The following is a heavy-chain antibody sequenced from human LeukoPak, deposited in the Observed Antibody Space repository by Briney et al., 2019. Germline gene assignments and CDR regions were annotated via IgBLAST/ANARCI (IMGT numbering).Heavy chain of an antibody. V-gene: IGHV3-30*03. Sequence: GGSLRLSCAASGFTFSSYAMSWVRQAPGKGLEWVAVISHDGSNKYYADSVKGRFSISRDNSKNTLYLQMNSLRVEDTAVYYCASQTGTTPRWGQGTLVTVSS. J-gene: IGHJ4*02. CDR3: ASQTGTTPR. CDR1: GFTFSSYA. D-gene: IGHD1-7*01. CDR2: ISHDGSNK.